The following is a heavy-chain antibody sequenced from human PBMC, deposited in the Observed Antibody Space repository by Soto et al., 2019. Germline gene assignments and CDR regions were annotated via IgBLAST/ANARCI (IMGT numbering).Heavy chain of an antibody. CDR3: ARDRFRMVAPADWYIDL. J-gene: IGHJ2*01. CDR2: IIPILGIA. Sequence: QVQLVQSGAEVKKPGSSVKVSCKASGGTFSSYTISWVRQAPGQGLEWMGRIIPILGIANYAQKFQGRVTITADKSPGTTYRELSSLGSEDTAVYYCARDRFRMVAPADWYIDLCVRGTLVTVSS. CDR1: GGTFSSYT. D-gene: IGHD2-15*01. V-gene: IGHV1-69*08.